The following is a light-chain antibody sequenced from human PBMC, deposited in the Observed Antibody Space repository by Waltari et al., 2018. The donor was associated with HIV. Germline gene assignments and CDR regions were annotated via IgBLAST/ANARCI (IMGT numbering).Light chain of an antibody. CDR3: QQYNSYPGT. CDR1: QSISSW. CDR2: KAA. V-gene: IGKV1-5*03. J-gene: IGKJ1*01. Sequence: DIQMTQSPSTLSASVGARVTITCPASQSISSWLAWYQQKPGKAPKLLIYKAASLESGVPSRLTGSGSGTEFTLTISSGQPDDFATYYCQQYNSYPGTFGQGAKVEIK.